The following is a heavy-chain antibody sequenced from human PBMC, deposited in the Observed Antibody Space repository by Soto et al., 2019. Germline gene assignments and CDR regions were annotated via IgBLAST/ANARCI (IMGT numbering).Heavy chain of an antibody. CDR2: ISYDGSNQ. Sequence: VKLVESGGGVVQPGGSLRLSCAAPGFTFNIYGMHWVRQAPDKGLEWVALISYDGSNQYYADSVKGRFTISRYNSKNTLFLQMNILRADDTAVYYCAKDQAAGQGSFDSWGQGTLVTVSS. J-gene: IGHJ4*02. D-gene: IGHD2-15*01. V-gene: IGHV3-30*18. CDR3: AKDQAAGQGSFDS. CDR1: GFTFNIYG.